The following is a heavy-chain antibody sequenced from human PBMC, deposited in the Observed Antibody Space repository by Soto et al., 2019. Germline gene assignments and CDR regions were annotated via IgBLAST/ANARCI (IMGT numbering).Heavy chain of an antibody. V-gene: IGHV3-7*01. CDR1: GFTFSSYW. CDR3: ARDKDGYNSYWGQGAFDI. Sequence: GGSLRLSCAASGFTFSSYWMSWVRQAPGKGLEWVANIKQDGSEKYYVDSVKGRFTISRDNAKNSLYLQMNSLRAEDTAVYYCARDKDGYNSYWGQGAFDIWGQGTMVTVSS. CDR2: IKQDGSEK. D-gene: IGHD5-12*01. J-gene: IGHJ3*02.